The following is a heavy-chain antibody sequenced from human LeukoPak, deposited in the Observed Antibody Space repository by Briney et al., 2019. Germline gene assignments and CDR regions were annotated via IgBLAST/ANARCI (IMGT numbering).Heavy chain of an antibody. CDR1: GFTVSSNY. Sequence: GGSLRLSCAASGFTVSSNYMSWVRQAPGKGLEWVSVIYSGGGIYYADSVKGRFTISRDNAKNSLYLQMNSLRAEDTAVYYCAKGPNPYYYYYMNVWGRGTTVTVSS. D-gene: IGHD4/OR15-4a*01. CDR2: IYSGGGI. J-gene: IGHJ6*03. V-gene: IGHV3-66*01. CDR3: AKGPNPYYYYYMNV.